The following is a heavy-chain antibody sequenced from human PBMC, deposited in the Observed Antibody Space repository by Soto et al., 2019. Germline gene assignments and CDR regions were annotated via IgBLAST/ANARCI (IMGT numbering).Heavy chain of an antibody. J-gene: IGHJ6*02. CDR2: ISWNRGSI. Sequence: EVQLVESGGGLVQPGRSLRLSCAASGFTFDDYAMHWVRQAPGKGLEWVSGISWNRGSIDYADSVKGRFTISRDNAKNSLYLQMNSLRAEDTALYYCAKDKSYYYYGMDVWGQGTTVTVSS. CDR3: AKDKSYYYYGMDV. CDR1: GFTFDDYA. V-gene: IGHV3-9*01.